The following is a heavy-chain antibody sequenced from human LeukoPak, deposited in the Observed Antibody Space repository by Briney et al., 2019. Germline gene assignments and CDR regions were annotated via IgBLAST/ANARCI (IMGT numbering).Heavy chain of an antibody. CDR3: ARDQLITGYDSSGYYSGIDY. CDR1: GYTFTSYG. V-gene: IGHV1-18*01. J-gene: IGHJ4*02. D-gene: IGHD3-22*01. Sequence: ASVKVSCKASGYTFTSYGISWVRQAPGQGLEWMGWISAYNGNTNYAQKLQGRVTMTTDTSTSTAHMELRSLRSDDTAVYYCARDQLITGYDSSGYYSGIDYWGQGTLVTVSS. CDR2: ISAYNGNT.